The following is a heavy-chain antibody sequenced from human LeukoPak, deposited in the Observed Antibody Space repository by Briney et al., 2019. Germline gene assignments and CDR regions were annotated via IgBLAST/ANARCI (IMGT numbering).Heavy chain of an antibody. D-gene: IGHD2-15*01. CDR2: INHSGST. CDR3: ARGLGYCSGGSCYSFRYNWFDP. Sequence: SETLSLTCAVYGGSFSGYYWGWIRQPPGKGLEWIEEINHSGSTNYNPSLKSRVTISVDTSKNQFSLKLSSVTAADTAVYYCARGLGYCSGGSCYSFRYNWFDPWGQGTLVTVSS. V-gene: IGHV4-34*01. CDR1: GGSFSGYY. J-gene: IGHJ5*02.